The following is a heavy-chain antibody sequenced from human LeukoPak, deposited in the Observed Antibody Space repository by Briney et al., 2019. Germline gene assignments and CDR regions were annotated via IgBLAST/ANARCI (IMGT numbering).Heavy chain of an antibody. CDR3: ARSIGARQLGWFDP. CDR2: IIPIFGTA. V-gene: IGHV1-69*01. Sequence: SVKVSCKASGGTFSSYAISWVRQAPGRGLEWMGGIIPIFGTANYAQKFQGRVTITADESTSTAYMELSSLRSEDTAVYYCARSIGARQLGWFDPWGQGTLVTVSS. J-gene: IGHJ5*02. D-gene: IGHD6-6*01. CDR1: GGTFSSYA.